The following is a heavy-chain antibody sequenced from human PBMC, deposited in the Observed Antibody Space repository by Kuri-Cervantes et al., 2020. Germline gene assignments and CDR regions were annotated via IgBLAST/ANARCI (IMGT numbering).Heavy chain of an antibody. D-gene: IGHD3-9*01. Sequence: GGSLRLSCKASGYTFTSYDINWVRQATGQGLEWIGWMNPNSGNTGYAQKFQGRVTMTRNTSISTAYMELSSLRSEDTAVYYCARGPGPTLRYFDWFQEDYYYGMDVWGQGTTVTVSS. CDR1: GYTFTSYD. CDR3: ARGPGPTLRYFDWFQEDYYYGMDV. V-gene: IGHV1-8*01. J-gene: IGHJ6*02. CDR2: MNPNSGNT.